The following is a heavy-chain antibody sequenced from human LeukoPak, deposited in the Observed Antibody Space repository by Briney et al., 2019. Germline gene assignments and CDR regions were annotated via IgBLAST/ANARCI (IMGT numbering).Heavy chain of an antibody. J-gene: IGHJ1*01. CDR1: GYTFTSYG. CDR2: ISAYNGNT. V-gene: IGHV1-18*01. D-gene: IGHD6-13*01. CDR3: ARHRISSSWYPMGFQH. Sequence: ASVKVSCKASGYTFTSYGISWVRQAPGQGLEWMGWISAYNGNTNYAQKLQGRVTMTTDTSTSTAYMELGSLRSDDTAVYYCARHRISSSWYPMGFQHWGQGTLVTVSS.